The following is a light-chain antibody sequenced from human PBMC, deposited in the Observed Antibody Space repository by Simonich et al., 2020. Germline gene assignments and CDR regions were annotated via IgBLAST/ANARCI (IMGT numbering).Light chain of an antibody. CDR1: PSVSSSY. V-gene: IGKV3D-20*01. J-gene: IGKJ1*01. CDR2: DAS. CDR3: QQYGSSPRT. Sequence: ELVLTQSPVTLSLSPGERSTLSCRASPSVSSSYLAWYQQKPGLAPRLLIYDASSRATGIPDRFSGSGSGTDFTLTISRLEPEDFAVYYCQQYGSSPRTFGQGTKVEIK.